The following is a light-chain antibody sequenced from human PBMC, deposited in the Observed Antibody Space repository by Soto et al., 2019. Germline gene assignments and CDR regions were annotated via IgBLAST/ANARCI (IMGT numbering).Light chain of an antibody. J-gene: IGKJ5*01. Sequence: EIGMTQSPDTLSVSPGERATLSWRASLSVGSNLAWYQQKPGQAPRLLIYDASNRATGIPVRFSGSGSGKDFTLNISSLEPEDFAVYYCQQRSNWPPAITFGQGTRLEIK. CDR1: LSVGSN. V-gene: IGKV3-11*01. CDR2: DAS. CDR3: QQRSNWPPAIT.